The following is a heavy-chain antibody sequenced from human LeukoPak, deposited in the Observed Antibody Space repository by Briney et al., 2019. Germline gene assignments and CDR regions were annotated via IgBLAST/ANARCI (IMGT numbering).Heavy chain of an antibody. V-gene: IGHV4-39*01. CDR1: GGSISSSSYY. CDR3: ASHGMGAATYFDY. CDR2: IYYSGST. D-gene: IGHD1-26*01. J-gene: IGHJ4*02. Sequence: SETLSLTCTVSGGSISSSSYYWGWIRQPPGKGLEWIGSIYYSGSTYYNPSLKSRVTISVDTSKNQFSLKLSSVTAADTAVYYCASHGMGAATYFDYWGQGTLVTVSS.